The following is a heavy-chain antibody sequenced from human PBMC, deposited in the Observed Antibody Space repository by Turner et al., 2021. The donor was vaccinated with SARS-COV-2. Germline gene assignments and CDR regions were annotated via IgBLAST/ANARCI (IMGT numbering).Heavy chain of an antibody. D-gene: IGHD6-19*01. V-gene: IGHV1-24*01. J-gene: IGHJ6*02. CDR3: ATGVAVAGTPSKYYYYYGMDV. CDR2: FDPEYGET. Sequence: QVQLVPSGAEMKKPGASVKVSCKVSGITLTALSMHWVRQAPGKGLEWMGGFDPEYGETIYAQKFQGRVTMTKDTSTDTAYMELSSLRSEDTAVYYCATGVAVAGTPSKYYYYYGMDVWGQGTTVTVSS. CDR1: GITLTALS.